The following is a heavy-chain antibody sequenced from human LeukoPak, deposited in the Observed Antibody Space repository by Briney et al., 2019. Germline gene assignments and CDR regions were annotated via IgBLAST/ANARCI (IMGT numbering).Heavy chain of an antibody. J-gene: IGHJ4*02. Sequence: ASVKVSCKASGYTFTSYGISWVRQAPGQRLEWMGWINAGNGNTKYSQKFQGRVTITRDTSASTAYMELSSLRSEDTAVYYCARSNLHDYGVHFDYWGQGTLVTVSS. CDR1: GYTFTSYG. CDR2: INAGNGNT. V-gene: IGHV1-3*01. D-gene: IGHD4-17*01. CDR3: ARSNLHDYGVHFDY.